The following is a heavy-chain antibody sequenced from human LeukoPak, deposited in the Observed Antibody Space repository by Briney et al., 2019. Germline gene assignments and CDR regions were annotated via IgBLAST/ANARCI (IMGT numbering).Heavy chain of an antibody. J-gene: IGHJ4*02. Sequence: PGGSLRLSCAASGFTFSNYGMHWVRQAPGKGLDWVAVIWYDGSYKYYADSVKGRFTISRDNSNNTVYLQMKSLRGEDTAVYFCAKLDYGDHLRDYWGQGTLVTVSS. D-gene: IGHD4-17*01. CDR3: AKLDYGDHLRDY. CDR1: GFTFSNYG. CDR2: IWYDGSYK. V-gene: IGHV3-30*02.